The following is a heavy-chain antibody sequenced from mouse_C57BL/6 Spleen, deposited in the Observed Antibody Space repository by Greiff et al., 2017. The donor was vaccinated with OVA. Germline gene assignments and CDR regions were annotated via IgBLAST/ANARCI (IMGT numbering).Heavy chain of an antibody. J-gene: IGHJ2*01. CDR1: GYTFTDYY. CDR3: ARVLRYGSPYCDY. CDR2: INPNNGGT. D-gene: IGHD1-1*01. V-gene: IGHV1-26*01. Sequence: EVQLQQSGPELVKPGASVKISCKASGYTFTDYYMNWVKQSHGKSLEWIGDINPNNGGTSYNQKFKGKATLTVDKSSSTAYMELRSLTSEGSAVYYCARVLRYGSPYCDYWGQGTTLTVSS.